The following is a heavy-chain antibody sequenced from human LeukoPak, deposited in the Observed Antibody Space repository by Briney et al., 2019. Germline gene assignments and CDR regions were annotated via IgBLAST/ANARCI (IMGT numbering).Heavy chain of an antibody. CDR3: AKDGNWASVS. Sequence: GGSLRLSCVASGFTFSSYSMNWVRQAPGKGLEWVSSISSTSSHLYYEDSVKGRFTISRDNSKNTVYLQMNSLRPEDTALYYCAKDGNWASVSWGQGTLVTVSS. CDR1: GFTFSSYS. J-gene: IGHJ5*02. V-gene: IGHV3-21*01. CDR2: ISSTSSHL. D-gene: IGHD7-27*01.